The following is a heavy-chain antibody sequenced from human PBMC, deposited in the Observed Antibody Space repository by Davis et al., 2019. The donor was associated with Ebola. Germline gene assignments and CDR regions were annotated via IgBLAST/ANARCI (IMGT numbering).Heavy chain of an antibody. J-gene: IGHJ3*01. D-gene: IGHD2-21*01. CDR2: ISSTTPSAK. CDR3: FVRKLGFDL. V-gene: IGHV3-21*06. Sequence: GGSLRLSCTASRFIFSTYTLNWVRQAPGKGLEWVSSISSTTPSAKFCADSVKGRFTISRDNAKNSLSLQMNSLRAEDTASYYCFVRKLGFDLWGQGTMVTVSS. CDR1: RFIFSTYT.